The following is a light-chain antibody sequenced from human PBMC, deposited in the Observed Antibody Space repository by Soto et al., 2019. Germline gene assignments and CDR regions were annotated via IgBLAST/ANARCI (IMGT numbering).Light chain of an antibody. J-gene: IGKJ5*01. CDR2: GAS. V-gene: IGKV3-15*01. CDR1: QSVSSD. CDR3: QQYDNWPIT. Sequence: ERVMPQSPATLSVSPGARATLSCRASQSVSSDVAWYQQKPGQAPRMLIYGASTRATGIPLRFSGRGSGTDFTLTISSLQSEDFAVYFCQQYDNWPITFGQGTRLEI.